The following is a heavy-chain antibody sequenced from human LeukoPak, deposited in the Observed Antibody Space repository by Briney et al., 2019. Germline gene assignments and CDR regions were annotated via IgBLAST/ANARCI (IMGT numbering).Heavy chain of an antibody. CDR2: ISSSGSTI. Sequence: QAGGSLRLSCAASGFTFSSYEMNWVRQAPGKGLEWVSYISSSGSTIYYADSVKGRFTISRDNAKNSLYLQMNSLRAEDTAVYYCARDPRHDSETTVTDYFDYWGQGTLVTVSS. CDR1: GFTFSSYE. V-gene: IGHV3-48*03. CDR3: ARDPRHDSETTVTDYFDY. D-gene: IGHD4-17*01. J-gene: IGHJ4*02.